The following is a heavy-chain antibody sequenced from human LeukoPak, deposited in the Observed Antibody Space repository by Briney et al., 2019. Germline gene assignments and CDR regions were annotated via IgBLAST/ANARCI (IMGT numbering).Heavy chain of an antibody. D-gene: IGHD6-19*01. CDR1: GYTFTSYY. CDR2: INPSGGST. V-gene: IGHV1-46*01. J-gene: IGHJ4*02. Sequence: ASVKVSCKASGYTFTSYYMHWVRQAPGQGLEWMGIINPSGGSTSYAQKFQGRVTMTRDTSTSTVYMELSSLRSEDAAVYYCARDREEWLPLDYWGQGTLVTVSS. CDR3: ARDREEWLPLDY.